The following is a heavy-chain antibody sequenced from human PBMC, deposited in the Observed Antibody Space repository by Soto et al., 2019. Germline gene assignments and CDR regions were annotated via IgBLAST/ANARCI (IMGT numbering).Heavy chain of an antibody. Sequence: SETLSLTCTVSGGSISSYYWSWIRQPPGKGLEWIGYIYYSGSTNYNPSLKSRVTISVDTSKNQLSLKLSSVTAADTAVYYCARAVGYFDYWGQGTLVTVSS. CDR3: ARAVGYFDY. J-gene: IGHJ4*02. CDR2: IYYSGST. CDR1: GGSISSYY. V-gene: IGHV4-59*01.